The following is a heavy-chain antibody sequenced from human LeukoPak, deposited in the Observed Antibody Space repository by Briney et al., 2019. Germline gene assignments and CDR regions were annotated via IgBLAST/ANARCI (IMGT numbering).Heavy chain of an antibody. D-gene: IGHD3-16*02. CDR1: AFTFSSYD. CDR2: ISSSGSTK. V-gene: IGHV3-48*03. J-gene: IGHJ4*02. CDR3: ARVEGFIDY. Sequence: GGSLRLSCAASAFTFSSYDMNWVRRAPGKGLEWVSYISSSGSTKYYADSVKGRFTISRDNAKNSLYLQMISLRAEDTALYYCARVEGFIDYWGQGTLVTVSS.